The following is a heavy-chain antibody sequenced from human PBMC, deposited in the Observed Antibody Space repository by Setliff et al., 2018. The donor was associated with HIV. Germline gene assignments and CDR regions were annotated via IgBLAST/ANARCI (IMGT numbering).Heavy chain of an antibody. CDR3: ARDHVIAARPWNYMDV. CDR1: GYTFISYA. Sequence: ASVKVSCKASGYTFISYAMNWVRQATGQGLEWMGWINTNTGNPTYAQGFTGRFVFSLDTSVSTAYLQISSLKAEDTAVYYCARDHVIAARPWNYMDVWGKGTTVTVSS. CDR2: INTNTGNP. J-gene: IGHJ6*03. V-gene: IGHV7-4-1*02. D-gene: IGHD6-6*01.